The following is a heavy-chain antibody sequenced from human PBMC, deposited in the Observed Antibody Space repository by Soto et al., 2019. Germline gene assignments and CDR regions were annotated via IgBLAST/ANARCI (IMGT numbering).Heavy chain of an antibody. J-gene: IGHJ3*02. CDR3: TSRPWDDAFDI. V-gene: IGHV3-73*01. D-gene: IGHD1-26*01. CDR1: GFTFSGSA. CDR2: IRSKANSYAT. Sequence: GESLKISCAASGFTFSGSAMHWVRQASGKGLEWVGRIRSKANSYATAYAASVKGRFTISRDDSKNTAYLQMNSLKTEDTAVYYCTSRPWDDAFDIWGQGTMVTVSS.